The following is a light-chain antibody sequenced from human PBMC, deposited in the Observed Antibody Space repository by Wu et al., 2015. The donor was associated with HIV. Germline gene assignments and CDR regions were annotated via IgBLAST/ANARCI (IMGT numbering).Light chain of an antibody. J-gene: IGKJ2*01. Sequence: EIVLTQSPGTLSLSPGERATLSCRASQTIRGSQLAWYQQKPGQAPRLLINGASKRATGIPDRLSGSGSGTDFTLIISRLEPEDFAVYYCQQYADSPYNFGQGTKLXIK. V-gene: IGKV3-20*01. CDR3: QQYADSPYN. CDR1: QTIRGSQ. CDR2: GAS.